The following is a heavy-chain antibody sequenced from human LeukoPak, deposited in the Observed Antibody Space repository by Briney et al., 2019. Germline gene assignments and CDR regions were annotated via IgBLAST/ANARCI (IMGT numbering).Heavy chain of an antibody. CDR2: IWYDGSNK. V-gene: IGHV3-33*01. J-gene: IGHJ6*02. D-gene: IGHD3-10*01. Sequence: GGSLRLSCAASGFTFSSYGMHWVRQAPGKGLEWVAVIWYDGSNKYYADSVKGRFTISRDNSMNTLYLQMNSLRAEDTAVYYCAREVGWFGEYLPNYYYGMDVWGQGTTVTVSS. CDR3: AREVGWFGEYLPNYYYGMDV. CDR1: GFTFSSYG.